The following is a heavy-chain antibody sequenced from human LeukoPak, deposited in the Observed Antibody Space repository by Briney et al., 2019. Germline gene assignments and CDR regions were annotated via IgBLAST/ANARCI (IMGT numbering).Heavy chain of an antibody. D-gene: IGHD1-26*01. CDR1: GGHISSYH. V-gene: IGHV4-4*07. CDR2: IYTSGST. Sequence: SDTVSLTYTVCGGHISSYHWIWIGQPAGKGLEWIGRIYTSGSTNYNPSLKSRVTISVDKSKNQFSLKLSSVPAADTAVYYCARDPGSSYFDYWGQGTLVTVSS. CDR3: ARDPGSSYFDY. J-gene: IGHJ4*02.